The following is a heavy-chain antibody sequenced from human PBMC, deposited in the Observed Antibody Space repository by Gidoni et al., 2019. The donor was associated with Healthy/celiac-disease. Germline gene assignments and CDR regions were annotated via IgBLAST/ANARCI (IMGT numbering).Heavy chain of an antibody. Sequence: QVQLQESGPGLVKPSQTLSLTCTVSSGSISSGGYYWSWIRQHPGKGLDWIGYIYYSGSTYYNPSLKSRVTISVDTSKNQFSLKLSSVTAADTAVYYCARGADIQLWRDPHPLDYWGQGTLVTVSS. CDR1: SGSISSGGYY. CDR2: IYYSGST. D-gene: IGHD5-18*01. J-gene: IGHJ4*02. V-gene: IGHV4-31*03. CDR3: ARGADIQLWRDPHPLDY.